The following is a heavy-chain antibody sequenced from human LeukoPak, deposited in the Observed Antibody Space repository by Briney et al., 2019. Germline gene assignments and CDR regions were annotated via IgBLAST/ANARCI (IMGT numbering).Heavy chain of an antibody. CDR1: GFTFSSYG. V-gene: IGHV3-33*06. J-gene: IGHJ4*02. CDR2: IWYDGSNK. D-gene: IGHD5-18*01. Sequence: GGSLRLSCGASGFTFSSYGMHWVRQAPGKGREWVAVIWYDGSNKYYADSVKGRFTISRDNSKNTLYLQMNSLRAEDTAVYYCAKDLRGYSYGYVYWGQGTLVTVST. CDR3: AKDLRGYSYGYVY.